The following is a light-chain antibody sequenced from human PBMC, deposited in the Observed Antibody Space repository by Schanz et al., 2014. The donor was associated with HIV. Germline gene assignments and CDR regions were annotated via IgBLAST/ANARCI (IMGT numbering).Light chain of an antibody. CDR1: QSVKSNF. CDR3: QQYGSSPWT. V-gene: IGKV3-20*01. J-gene: IGKJ1*01. CDR2: GAS. Sequence: EIVLTQSPGTLSLSPGERGTLSCRASQSVKSNFIGWYQQKPGQAPRLLIFGASNRPTGIPDRFSGGVSGADFTLTISRVEPEDYAVYYCQQYGSSPWTFGQGTRVDIK.